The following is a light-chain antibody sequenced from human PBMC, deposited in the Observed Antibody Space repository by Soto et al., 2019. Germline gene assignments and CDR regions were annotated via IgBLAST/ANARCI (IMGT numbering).Light chain of an antibody. CDR2: GNS. J-gene: IGLJ3*02. Sequence: QSVLTQPPSVSGAQGQRVTISCTGSRSNIGAGYDVHWYQQLPGTAPKLLIYGNSNRPSGVPDRFSGSKSGTSASLAITGLQAEDEADYYCQSYDSSLSGFWVFGGGTNLTVL. CDR1: RSNIGAGYD. CDR3: QSYDSSLSGFWV. V-gene: IGLV1-40*01.